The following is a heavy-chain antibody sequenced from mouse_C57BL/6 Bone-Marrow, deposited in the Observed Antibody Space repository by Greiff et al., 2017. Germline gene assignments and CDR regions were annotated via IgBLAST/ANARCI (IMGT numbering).Heavy chain of an antibody. Sequence: EVKVEESGPGLVKPSQSLSLTCSVTGYSITSGYYWNWIRQFPGNKLEWMGYISYDGSNNYNPSLKNRISITRDTSKNQFFLKLNSVTTEDTATYYCARAVAAMDYWGQGTSVTVSS. V-gene: IGHV3-6*01. CDR3: ARAVAAMDY. CDR2: ISYDGSN. D-gene: IGHD1-1*02. CDR1: GYSITSGYY. J-gene: IGHJ4*01.